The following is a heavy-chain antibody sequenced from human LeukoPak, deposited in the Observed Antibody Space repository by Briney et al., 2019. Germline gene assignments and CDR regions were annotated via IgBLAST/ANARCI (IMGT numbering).Heavy chain of an antibody. J-gene: IGHJ6*03. V-gene: IGHV3-74*01. CDR2: INSDGSST. Sequence: PGGSLRLSCAASGFTFSSYWMHWVRQAPGKGLVWVSRINSDGSSTSYTDSVKGRFTISRDNAKNTLYLQMNSLRAEDTAVYYCARDLAPNYYYYYMDVWGKGTTVTVSS. CDR1: GFTFSSYW. CDR3: ARDLAPNYYYYYMDV.